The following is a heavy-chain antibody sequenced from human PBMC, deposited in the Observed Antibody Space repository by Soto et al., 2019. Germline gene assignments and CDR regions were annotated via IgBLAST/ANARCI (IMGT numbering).Heavy chain of an antibody. Sequence: QITLKESGPPLVKPTQTLTLTCTFSGFSLSTSGVGVGWIRQPPGKALEWLALIYWDDDKRYSPSLKSRLTITKDTSKDXXVXTRXNLDPVDTATYYCAHTTAYYYGSGRDEYYYYGMDVWGQGTTVTVSS. CDR3: AHTTAYYYGSGRDEYYYYGMDV. CDR1: GFSLSTSGVG. V-gene: IGHV2-5*02. CDR2: IYWDDDK. J-gene: IGHJ6*02. D-gene: IGHD3-10*01.